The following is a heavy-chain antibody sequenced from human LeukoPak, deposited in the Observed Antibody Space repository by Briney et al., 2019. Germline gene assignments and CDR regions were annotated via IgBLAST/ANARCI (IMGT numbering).Heavy chain of an antibody. D-gene: IGHD6-19*01. J-gene: IGHJ4*02. Sequence: PGGSLRLSCVASGFTFTTYYMSWVPQAPGKGLAWVANINQDGSEKYYVDSVKGRFTISRDNARNSLHLQMNSLRADDTAVYYCARFRRLGSGWDLDYWGQGTLVTVSS. CDR2: INQDGSEK. CDR1: GFTFTTYY. CDR3: ARFRRLGSGWDLDY. V-gene: IGHV3-7*01.